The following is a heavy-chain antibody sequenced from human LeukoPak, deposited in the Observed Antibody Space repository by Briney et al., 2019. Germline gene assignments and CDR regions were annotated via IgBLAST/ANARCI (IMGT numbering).Heavy chain of an antibody. V-gene: IGHV3-48*04. J-gene: IGHJ5*02. CDR1: GLTFRNYA. CDR2: ISSSSNNI. CDR3: ARAAGWFDP. Sequence: GGSLRLSCAASGLTFRNYAMSWVRQAPGKGLEWVSYISSSSNNIHYANSVRGRFTISRDNAKNSVYLQMNSLRAEDTAIYYCARAAGWFDPWGQGTLVTVSS.